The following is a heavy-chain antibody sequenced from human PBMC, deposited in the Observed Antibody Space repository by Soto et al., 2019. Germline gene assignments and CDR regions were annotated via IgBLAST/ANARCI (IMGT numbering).Heavy chain of an antibody. D-gene: IGHD2-15*01. J-gene: IGHJ6*02. CDR3: ASHVSGVVAPPLYGMDV. V-gene: IGHV1-69*01. CDR2: IMPIFGKA. CDR1: GGTLSRHA. Sequence: QVQLVQSGTEVKKPGSSVQVSCKASGGTLSRHAISWVRQAPGQRLEWMGAIMPIFGKANHAQKLQGRVTITADEYTSTAYMERSSLRSEDTAVYYCASHVSGVVAPPLYGMDVWGQGTTVTVSS.